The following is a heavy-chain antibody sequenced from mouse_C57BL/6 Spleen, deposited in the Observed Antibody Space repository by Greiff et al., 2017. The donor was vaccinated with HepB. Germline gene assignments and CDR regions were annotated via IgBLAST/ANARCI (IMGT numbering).Heavy chain of an antibody. CDR2: INYDGSRT. D-gene: IGHD1-1*01. CDR3: ARDGGIEYYGSGYIDD. V-gene: IGHV5-16*01. Sequence: EVMLVESEGGLVQPGSSMKLSCTASGFTFSDYYMAWVRQVPEKGLEWVANINYDGSRTYYLDSLKSRFIISRDNAKNILYLQMSSLKSEDTATYDGARDGGIEYYGSGYIDDWGQGTTRTVSS. CDR1: GFTFSDYY. J-gene: IGHJ2*01.